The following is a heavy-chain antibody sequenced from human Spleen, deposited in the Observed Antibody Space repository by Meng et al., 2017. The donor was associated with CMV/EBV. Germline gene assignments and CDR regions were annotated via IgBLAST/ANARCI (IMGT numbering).Heavy chain of an antibody. CDR3: ARSDPTKDPDDYFDY. Sequence: SGFTFRSYWMSWIRQAPGKGLEWVTNIHQDGVEGHYMDSVKGRFTISRDNANNFLYLRMSGLRAEDAAVYYCARSDPTKDPDDYFDYWGQGTLVTVSS. J-gene: IGHJ4*02. V-gene: IGHV3-7*01. CDR1: GFTFRSYW. CDR2: IHQDGVEG. D-gene: IGHD5-12*01.